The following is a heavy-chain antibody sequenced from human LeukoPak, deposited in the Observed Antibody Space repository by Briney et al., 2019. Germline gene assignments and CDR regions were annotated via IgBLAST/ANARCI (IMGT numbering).Heavy chain of an antibody. D-gene: IGHD3-22*01. V-gene: IGHV3-23*01. CDR2: ISGSGGST. CDR3: AKGGAYYYVSSGYFDY. J-gene: IGHJ4*02. Sequence: PGGSLRLSCAAPGFIFSNFAMSWVRQAPGKELEWASAISGSGGSTYYADSVKGRFTISRDISKNTLFLQMNSLRAEDTAVYYCAKGGAYYYVSSGYFDYWGQGALVTVSS. CDR1: GFIFSNFA.